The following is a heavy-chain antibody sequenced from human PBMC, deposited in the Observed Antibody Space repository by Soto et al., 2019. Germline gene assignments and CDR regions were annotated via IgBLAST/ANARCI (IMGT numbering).Heavy chain of an antibody. V-gene: IGHV3-15*01. CDR1: GFTFSNAW. Sequence: EVQLVESGGGLVKPGGSLRLSCAASGFTFSNAWMSWVRQAPGKGLEWVGRIKSKTDGGTTDYAAPVKGRFTISRDDSKNTLYLQMNSLKTEDTAVYYCTKDLALSIAGAGVDYWGQGTLVTVSS. CDR2: IKSKTDGGTT. J-gene: IGHJ4*02. CDR3: TKDLALSIAGAGVDY. D-gene: IGHD6-19*01.